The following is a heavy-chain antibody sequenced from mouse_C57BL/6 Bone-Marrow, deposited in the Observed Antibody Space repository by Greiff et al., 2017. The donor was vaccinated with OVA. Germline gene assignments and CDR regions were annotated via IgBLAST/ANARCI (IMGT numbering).Heavy chain of an antibody. CDR3: AIDDSNWYFDV. Sequence: EVKLMESGGGLVQSGRSLRLSCAIPGFTFRDSYMEWVRQAPGKGLEWFAASRNKANDYTTENSSTVKGRFIVARDTSRSIRYLQMNALGAEDTAIYYWAIDDSNWYFDVWGTGTTVTVSS. CDR2: SRNKANDYTT. D-gene: IGHD2-5*01. V-gene: IGHV7-1*01. CDR1: GFTFRDSY. J-gene: IGHJ1*03.